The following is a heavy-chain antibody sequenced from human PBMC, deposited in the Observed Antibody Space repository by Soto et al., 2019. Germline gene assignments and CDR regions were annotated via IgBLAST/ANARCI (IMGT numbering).Heavy chain of an antibody. CDR2: IYSGGST. Sequence: EVQLVESGGGLIQPGGSLRLSCAASGFTVSSNYMSWVRQAPGKGLEWVSVIYSGGSTYYADSVKGRFTISRDNSKNTLYLQMNSLRAEDTAVYYCLAYYYGSGSDPYRDYWGQGTLVTVSS. J-gene: IGHJ4*02. V-gene: IGHV3-53*01. CDR3: LAYYYGSGSDPYRDY. CDR1: GFTVSSNY. D-gene: IGHD3-10*01.